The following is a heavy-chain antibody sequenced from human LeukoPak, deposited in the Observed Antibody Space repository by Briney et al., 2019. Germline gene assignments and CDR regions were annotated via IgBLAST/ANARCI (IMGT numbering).Heavy chain of an antibody. CDR3: ARDWDYYDSSDHIRFDY. CDR1: GFTFSSYA. J-gene: IGHJ4*02. Sequence: GGSLRLSCAASGFTFSSYAMHWVRQAPGKGLEWVAVISYDGSNKYYADSVKGRFTISRDNSKNTLYLQMNSLRAEDTAVYYCARDWDYYDSSDHIRFDYWGQGTLVTASS. V-gene: IGHV3-30-3*01. D-gene: IGHD3-22*01. CDR2: ISYDGSNK.